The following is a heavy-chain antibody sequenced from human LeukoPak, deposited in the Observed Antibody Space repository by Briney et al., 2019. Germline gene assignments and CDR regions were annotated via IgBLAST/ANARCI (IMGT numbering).Heavy chain of an antibody. CDR1: GLIVGRDC. J-gene: IGHJ6*02. CDR3: AKDSSSTNKYFGMDV. V-gene: IGHV3-66*01. D-gene: IGHD2-2*01. Sequence: GGSQRLSCAVSGLIVGRDCVSWVRQTPEKGLEWVSVLYGNGDTYYAEYVKGRFTISRDNSKNTLYLQMNSLRVDDTAVYYCAKDSSSTNKYFGMDVWGQGTTVTVSS. CDR2: LYGNGDT.